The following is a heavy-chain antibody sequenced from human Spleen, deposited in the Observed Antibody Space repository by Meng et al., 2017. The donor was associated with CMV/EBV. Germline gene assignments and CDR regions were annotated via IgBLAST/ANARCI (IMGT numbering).Heavy chain of an antibody. CDR2: ISSSSSYI. D-gene: IGHD3-9*01. J-gene: IGHJ4*02. V-gene: IGHV3-21*01. CDR1: GFTFSSYS. CDR3: ARDYDWGADY. Sequence: GESLKISCAASGFTFSSYSMNWVRQAPGKGLEWVSSISSSSSYIYYADSVKGRFTISRDNAKNSLYLQMNSLRAEDTAVYYCARDYDWGADYWGQGTLVTVSS.